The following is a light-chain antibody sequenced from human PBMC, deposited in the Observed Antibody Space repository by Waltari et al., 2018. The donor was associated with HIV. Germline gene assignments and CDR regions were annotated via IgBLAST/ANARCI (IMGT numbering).Light chain of an antibody. J-gene: IGKJ4*01. CDR3: QQYYRTPLT. V-gene: IGKV4-1*01. Sequence: DIVMTQSPDSLAGSLGERATVTCKARQTLLYSSNNKNYLAWYQHKPGQPPKLLIYWASTRQSGVPDRFSGSWSGTNFSLTINKLQAEDVATYYCQQYYRTPLTFGGGT. CDR1: QTLLYSSNNKNY. CDR2: WAS.